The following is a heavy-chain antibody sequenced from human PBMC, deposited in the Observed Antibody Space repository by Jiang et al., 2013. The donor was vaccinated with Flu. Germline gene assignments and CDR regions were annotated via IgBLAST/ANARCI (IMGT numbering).Heavy chain of an antibody. CDR2: IYHSGST. J-gene: IGHJ4*02. CDR3: ARALKYSGFELPYFDF. Sequence: PGLVKPSETLSLTCAVSGGSLSGSGHYWAWIRQPPGKGLEWIGSIYHSGSTYYKPSLRSRVTMSVDTSKNQFSLNLSSVTAADTAVYFCARALKYSGFELPYFDFWGQGTLVTVSS. D-gene: IGHD5-12*01. V-gene: IGHV4-39*07. CDR1: GGSLSGSGHY.